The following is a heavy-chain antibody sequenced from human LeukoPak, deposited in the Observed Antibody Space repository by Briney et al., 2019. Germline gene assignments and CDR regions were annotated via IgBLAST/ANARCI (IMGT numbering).Heavy chain of an antibody. CDR3: TQNLVAAAGDH. CDR1: GFTFSNYW. V-gene: IGHV3-7*01. D-gene: IGHD6-13*01. J-gene: IGHJ4*02. Sequence: AGSLRLSCAASGFTFSNYWMTWVRQAPGKGLEWVANIKPDGSVGYYVDSVRRRFIISGDNAGNSLYLQMNSLRVEDTAVYYCTQNLVAAAGDHWGQGTLLIVSS. CDR2: IKPDGSVG.